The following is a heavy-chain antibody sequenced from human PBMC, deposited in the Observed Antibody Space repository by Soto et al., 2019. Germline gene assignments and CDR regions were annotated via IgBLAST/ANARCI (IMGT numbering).Heavy chain of an antibody. CDR3: AWAWGGYFDY. CDR1: GGSISSGGYY. V-gene: IGHV4-31*03. J-gene: IGHJ4*02. CDR2: IYYSVST. Sequence: QVQLQESGPGLVKPSQTLSLTCTVSGGSISSGGYYWGWIRQHPGKGLEWIGYIYYSVSTYYNPSLKSRVTISVGTSKNQFSLKLSSVTAADTAVYCCAWAWGGYFDYWGQGTLVTVSS. D-gene: IGHD3-16*01.